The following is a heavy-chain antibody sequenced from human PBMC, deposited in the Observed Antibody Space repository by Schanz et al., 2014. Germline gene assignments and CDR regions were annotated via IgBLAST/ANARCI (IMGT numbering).Heavy chain of an antibody. Sequence: QVQLVQSGAEVKKPGASVKVSCKASGGTFSSYSISWVRQAPGQGLEWMGRIIPILGIANYAQKFRGRVTMTRNTSMSTAYIELHILTSEDTAVYYCARGRTFDYWGQGTLVTVSS. J-gene: IGHJ4*02. CDR1: GGTFSSYS. V-gene: IGHV1-69*09. CDR2: IIPILGIA. CDR3: ARGRTFDY.